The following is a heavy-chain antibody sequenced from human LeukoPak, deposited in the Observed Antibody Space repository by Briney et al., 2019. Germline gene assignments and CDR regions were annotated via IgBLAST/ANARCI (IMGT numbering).Heavy chain of an antibody. V-gene: IGHV1-2*02. CDR1: GYNFVGYY. CDR2: INPNSGGT. J-gene: IGHJ6*03. Sequence: ASVKVSCKASGYNFVGYYMHWVRQAPGQGLEWMGWINPNSGGTNYAQKFQGRVTMTRDTSISTAYMELSSLRSEDTAVYYCSMTTVTTWYYYYMDVWGKGTTVTISS. CDR3: SMTTVTTWYYYYMDV. D-gene: IGHD4-17*01.